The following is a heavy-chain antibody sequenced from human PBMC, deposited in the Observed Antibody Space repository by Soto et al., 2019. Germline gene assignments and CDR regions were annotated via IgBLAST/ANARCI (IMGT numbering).Heavy chain of an antibody. D-gene: IGHD6-6*01. CDR1: GYSFTSYW. CDR3: ASAAHNYGMDV. J-gene: IGHJ6*02. V-gene: IGHV5-51*01. Sequence: GESLKISCKGSGYSFTSYWIDWVRQMPGKGLEWMGIIYPSDSDTRYSPSFQGQVTISADKSINTAYLQWSSLKASDTAMYYCASAAHNYGMDVWGQGTTVTISS. CDR2: IYPSDSDT.